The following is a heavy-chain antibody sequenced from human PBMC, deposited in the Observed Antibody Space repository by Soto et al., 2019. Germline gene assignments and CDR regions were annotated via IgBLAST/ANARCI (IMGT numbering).Heavy chain of an antibody. V-gene: IGHV3-23*01. CDR2: GDFSGRLT. CDR1: GFTSS. Sequence: EVQILESGGALIQPGGSLRLSCAASGFTSSMTWVRQAPGKGLEWVSAGDFSGRLTYYADSVKGRFTIFRDTSVNTLFLQMNSLRTEDTAVYYCANILVGQWLVPGGYWGPGTLVTVSS. CDR3: ANILVGQWLVPGGY. D-gene: IGHD6-19*01. J-gene: IGHJ4*02.